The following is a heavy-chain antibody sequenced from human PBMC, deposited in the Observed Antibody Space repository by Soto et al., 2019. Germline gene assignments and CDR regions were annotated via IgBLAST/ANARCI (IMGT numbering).Heavy chain of an antibody. D-gene: IGHD2-15*01. V-gene: IGHV5-10-1*01. CDR2: IDPGDTYA. CDR3: ARISCTTPTRDSWLDT. CDR1: GYTFTTFW. Sequence: GESLKISCTGFGYTFTTFWISWVRQMPGKGLEWMGRIDPGDTYATYSPAFQGHVTISADKATSTAYLQWSSLTASHTAMYFCARISCTTPTRDSWLDTWGQGSMVTVSS. J-gene: IGHJ5*01.